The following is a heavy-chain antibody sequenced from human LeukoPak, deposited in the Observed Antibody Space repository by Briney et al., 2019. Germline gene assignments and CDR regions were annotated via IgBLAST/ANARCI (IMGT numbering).Heavy chain of an antibody. V-gene: IGHV4-34*01. CDR3: ARDQRWFGELQNYYMDV. D-gene: IGHD3-10*01. Sequence: SETLSLTCAVCGGSFSGYYWSWIRQSPGKGLEWIGETYHSGSTNYNSSLKSRVTISLDTSKNQFSLQLNSVTPEDTAVYYCARDQRWFGELQNYYMDVWGKGTTVTISS. CDR1: GGSFSGYY. J-gene: IGHJ6*03. CDR2: TYHSGST.